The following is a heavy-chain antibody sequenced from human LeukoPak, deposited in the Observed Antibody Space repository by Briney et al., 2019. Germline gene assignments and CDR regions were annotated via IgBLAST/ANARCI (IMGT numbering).Heavy chain of an antibody. J-gene: IGHJ4*02. CDR3: ARELGSSGYYPFDY. D-gene: IGHD3-22*01. CDR1: GFTFSSYG. V-gene: IGHV3-33*01. CDR2: IWYDGSNK. Sequence: GRSLRLSCAASGFTFSSYGMRWVRQAPGKGLEWVALIWYDGSNKYYADSVKGRFTISRDNSKNTLYLQMNSLRAEDTAVYYCARELGSSGYYPFDYWGQGTLVTVSS.